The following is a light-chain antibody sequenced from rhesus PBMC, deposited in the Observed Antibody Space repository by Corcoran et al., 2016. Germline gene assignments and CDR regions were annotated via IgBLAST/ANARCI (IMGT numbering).Light chain of an antibody. CDR3: QQYSSSPLT. CDR2: KAS. CDR1: QSISSW. J-gene: IGKJ4*01. Sequence: DIQMTQSPSSLSAPVGDTVTITCRASQSISSWLAWYQQKPRKAPKLLIHKASTLQSGVPSRFSGSGSGTDFTLTISSLQSEDFATYYCQQYSSSPLTFGGGTKVEIK. V-gene: IGKV1-22*01.